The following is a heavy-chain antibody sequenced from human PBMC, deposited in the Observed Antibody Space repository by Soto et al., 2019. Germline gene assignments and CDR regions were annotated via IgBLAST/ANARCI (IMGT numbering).Heavy chain of an antibody. J-gene: IGHJ6*03. CDR2: IQSGGST. CDR1: GFTISSNY. Sequence: PLRLSSGAAGFTISSNYMSRVRQAQGKGLEWVSLIQSGGSTYYAGSVKGRFTISRDNSKNTLFLQMNSLRDEDTAVYYCARDDVNCSGGRCYGVPMDVWGKGTTVTVS. D-gene: IGHD2-15*01. V-gene: IGHV3-66*01. CDR3: ARDDVNCSGGRCYGVPMDV.